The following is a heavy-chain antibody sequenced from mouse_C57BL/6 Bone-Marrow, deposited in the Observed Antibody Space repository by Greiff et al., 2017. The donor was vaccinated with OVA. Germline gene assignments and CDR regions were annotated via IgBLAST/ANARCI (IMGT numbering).Heavy chain of an antibody. CDR1: GYTFTDYN. CDR3: ARVDYYGSSYPRDS. J-gene: IGHJ4*01. Sequence: EVKLQQSGPELVKPGASVKIPCKASGYTFTDYNMDWVKQSHGKSLEWIGDINPNNGGTIYNQKFKGKATLTVDKSSSTAYMELRSLTSEDTAVYYSARVDYYGSSYPRDSWGQGTSVTVSS. V-gene: IGHV1-18*01. D-gene: IGHD1-1*01. CDR2: INPNNGGT.